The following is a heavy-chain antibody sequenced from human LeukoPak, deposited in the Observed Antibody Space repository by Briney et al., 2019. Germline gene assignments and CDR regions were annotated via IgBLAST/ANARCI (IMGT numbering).Heavy chain of an antibody. CDR1: GFTFSSYW. J-gene: IGHJ4*02. CDR3: ARGGSKPIDY. V-gene: IGHV3-74*01. Sequence: GGSLRLSCAASGFTFSSYWMHWVRQAPGKGLVWVSRISSDGSSTSYADSVKGRFTISRDNAKNTLYLQMNSPRAEDTAVYYCARGGSKPIDYWGQGTLVTVSS. CDR2: ISSDGSST.